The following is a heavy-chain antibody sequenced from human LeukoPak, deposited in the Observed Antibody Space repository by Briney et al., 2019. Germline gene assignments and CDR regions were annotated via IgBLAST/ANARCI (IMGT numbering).Heavy chain of an antibody. CDR2: IYSGGST. D-gene: IGHD1-1*01. J-gene: IGHJ3*02. Sequence: GGSLRLSCAASGFTVSSNYMTWVRQAPGKGLEWVSLIYSGGSTSYADSVRGKFTISRDNSKNTLYLQMNSLRAEDTAVYYCARIETVADAFDIWGQGTLVTVSS. V-gene: IGHV3-66*01. CDR3: ARIETVADAFDI. CDR1: GFTVSSNY.